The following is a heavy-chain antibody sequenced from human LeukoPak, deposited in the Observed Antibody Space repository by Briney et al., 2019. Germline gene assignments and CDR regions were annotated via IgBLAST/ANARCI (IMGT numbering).Heavy chain of an antibody. CDR2: IYYSGST. CDR3: VRGPDSSGNYQNFDL. V-gene: IGHV4-39*01. Sequence: PSETLSLTCTVSGGSISSSSYYWGWIRQPPGKGLEWIGSIYYSGSTYYNPSLKSRVTISVDTSKNQFSLKLSSVTAADTAVYYCVRGPDSSGNYQNFDLWGRGTLVTVSS. J-gene: IGHJ2*01. CDR1: GGSISSSSYY. D-gene: IGHD3-22*01.